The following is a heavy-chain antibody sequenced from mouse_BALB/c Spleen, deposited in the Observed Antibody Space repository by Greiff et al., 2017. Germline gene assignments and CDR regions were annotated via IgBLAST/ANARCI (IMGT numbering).Heavy chain of an antibody. V-gene: IGHV1-7*01. J-gene: IGHJ4*01. CDR2: INPSTGYT. CDR1: GYTFTSYW. CDR3: ARSPPYAMDY. Sequence: QVHVKQSGAELAKPGASVKMSCKASGYTFTSYWMHWVKQRPGQGLEWIGYINPSTGYTEYNQKFKDKATLTADKSSSTAYMQLSSLTSEDSAVYYCARSPPYAMDYWGQGTSVTVSS.